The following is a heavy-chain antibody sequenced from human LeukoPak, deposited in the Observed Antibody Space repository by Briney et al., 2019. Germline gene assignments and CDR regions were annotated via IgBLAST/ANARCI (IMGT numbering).Heavy chain of an antibody. V-gene: IGHV4-4*07. J-gene: IGHJ6*03. D-gene: IGHD1-14*01. Sequence: SETLSLTCTVSGDSITSHYWSWIRQPAGKGLEWIGRIHTSGSTNYNPSLKSRVTMSVDTSKNQFSLKLNSVTAADAAVYYCARTFLYKWNHVPYYYYMDVWGKGTTVTVSS. CDR2: IHTSGST. CDR1: GDSITSHY. CDR3: ARTFLYKWNHVPYYYYMDV.